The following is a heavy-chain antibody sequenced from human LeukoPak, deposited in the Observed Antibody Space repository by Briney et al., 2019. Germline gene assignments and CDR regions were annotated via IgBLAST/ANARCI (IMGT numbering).Heavy chain of an antibody. CDR3: ATLGYCSSTSCYGGGAFDI. Sequence: ASVKVSCKVSGYTLTELSMQWVRQAPGKGLEWMGGFDPEDGETIYAQKVQGRVTMTEDTSTDTAYMELSSLRSEDTAVYYCATLGYCSSTSCYGGGAFDIWGQGTMVTVSS. CDR1: GYTLTELS. J-gene: IGHJ3*02. D-gene: IGHD2-2*01. CDR2: FDPEDGET. V-gene: IGHV1-24*01.